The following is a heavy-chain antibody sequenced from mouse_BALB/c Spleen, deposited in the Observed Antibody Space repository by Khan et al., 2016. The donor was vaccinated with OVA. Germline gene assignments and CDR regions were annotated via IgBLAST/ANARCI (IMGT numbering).Heavy chain of an antibody. CDR1: GVSLTNYG. Sequence: QVQLKESGPGLVAPSQSLSIICTISGVSLTNYGVHWVRQPPGKGLEWLVVIWSDGSTIYNSALKSRLSISKENYKSQVFLKMNSLQTDDTAMYYCARQPYYHYYIMDYWGQGTSVTVSS. CDR3: ARQPYYHYYIMDY. V-gene: IGHV2-6-1*01. D-gene: IGHD2-10*01. J-gene: IGHJ4*01. CDR2: IWSDGST.